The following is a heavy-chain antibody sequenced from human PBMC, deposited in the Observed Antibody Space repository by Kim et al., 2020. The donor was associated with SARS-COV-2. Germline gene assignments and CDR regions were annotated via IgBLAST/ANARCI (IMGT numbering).Heavy chain of an antibody. CDR1: GGTFSSYA. CDR2: IIPIFGTA. J-gene: IGHJ6*02. V-gene: IGHV1-69*13. CDR3: ASSREYYDFWSGYSPLPVSYYYYYGMDV. D-gene: IGHD3-3*01. Sequence: SVKVSCKASGGTFSSYAISWVRQAPGQGLEWMGGIIPIFGTANYAQKFQGRVTITADESTSTAYMELSSLRSEDTAVYYCASSREYYDFWSGYSPLPVSYYYYYGMDVWGQGTTVTVSS.